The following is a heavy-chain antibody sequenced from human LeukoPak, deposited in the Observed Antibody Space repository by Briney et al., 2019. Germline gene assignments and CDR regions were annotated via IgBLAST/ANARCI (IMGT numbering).Heavy chain of an antibody. V-gene: IGHV4-34*01. CDR1: GGSFSGYY. D-gene: IGHD2-15*01. CDR3: ARIPEGYCSAGSCYFLSPSYYYYMDV. Sequence: SETLSLTCAVYGGSFSGYYWSWIRQPPGKGLEWIGEINHSGSTNYNPSLKSRVTISVDTSKNQFSLKLSSVTAADTAVYYCARIPEGYCSAGSCYFLSPSYYYYMDVWGKGTTVTVSS. J-gene: IGHJ6*03. CDR2: INHSGST.